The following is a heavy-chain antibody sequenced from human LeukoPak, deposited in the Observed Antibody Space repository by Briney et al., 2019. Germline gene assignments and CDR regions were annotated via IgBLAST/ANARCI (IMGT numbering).Heavy chain of an antibody. CDR1: GYTFTSYY. CDR3: ASPVKYYDTWSGYPPFDY. CDR2: FDPEDGET. Sequence: ASVKVSCKASGYTFTSYYMHWVRQAPGQGLEWMGGFDPEDGETIYAQKFQGRVTMTEDTSTDTAYMELSSLRSEDTAIYYCASPVKYYDTWSGYPPFDYWGQGTLVTVSS. V-gene: IGHV1-24*01. J-gene: IGHJ4*02. D-gene: IGHD3-3*01.